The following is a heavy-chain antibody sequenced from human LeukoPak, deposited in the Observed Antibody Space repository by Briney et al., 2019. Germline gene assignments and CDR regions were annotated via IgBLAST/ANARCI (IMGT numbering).Heavy chain of an antibody. D-gene: IGHD3-22*01. CDR3: ARVRYYDSSGLDY. V-gene: IGHV3-66*01. J-gene: IGHJ4*02. Sequence: GGSLRLSCAASGFTDSSNYMSWVRQAPGKGLEWVSVIYSGGSTYYADSVKGRFTISRDNSKNTLYLQMNSLRAEDTAVYYCARVRYYDSSGLDYWGQGTLVTVSS. CDR1: GFTDSSNY. CDR2: IYSGGST.